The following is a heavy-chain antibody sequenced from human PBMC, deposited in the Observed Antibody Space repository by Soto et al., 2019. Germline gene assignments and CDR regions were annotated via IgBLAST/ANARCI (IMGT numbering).Heavy chain of an antibody. V-gene: IGHV3-30*18. Sequence: QVQLVESGGGVVQPGRSLRLSCAASGFTFSSYGMHWVRQAPDKGLEWVAVISYDGSNKYYADSVRGRFTISRDNSKNTLYLQMNSLRAEDTAVYYCAKDNCISTSCYRLYNWFDPWGQGTLVTVSS. CDR3: AKDNCISTSCYRLYNWFDP. J-gene: IGHJ5*02. CDR2: ISYDGSNK. CDR1: GFTFSSYG. D-gene: IGHD2-2*01.